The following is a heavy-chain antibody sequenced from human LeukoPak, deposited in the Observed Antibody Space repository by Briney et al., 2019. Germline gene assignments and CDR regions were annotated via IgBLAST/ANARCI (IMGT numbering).Heavy chain of an antibody. Sequence: SETLSLTCTVSGFSITRDDYWGWIRQPPGKGLEWIGAIYHSGSSYYDPSLKSRVAISVDTSKNQFSLRLSSVSAADTAVYYCARSGPYYYHYVDVWGKGTTVTVSS. D-gene: IGHD3-10*01. CDR2: IYHSGSS. CDR3: ARSGPYYYHYVDV. V-gene: IGHV4-38-2*02. J-gene: IGHJ6*03. CDR1: GFSITRDDY.